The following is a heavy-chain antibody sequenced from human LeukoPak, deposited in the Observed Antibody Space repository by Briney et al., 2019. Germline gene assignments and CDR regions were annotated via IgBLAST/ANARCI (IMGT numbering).Heavy chain of an antibody. V-gene: IGHV3-53*01. J-gene: IGHJ4*02. CDR3: ARAPNWRFDH. D-gene: IGHD1-1*01. Sequence: GGSLRLSCAPSGFSVSSIYMNWVRQAPGKGLEWVSVIYSDGTTYYADSVKGRFTISRDDSKNTLYLHMNSLRAEDTAVYYCARAPNWRFDHWGQGTLVTVSS. CDR2: IYSDGTT. CDR1: GFSVSSIY.